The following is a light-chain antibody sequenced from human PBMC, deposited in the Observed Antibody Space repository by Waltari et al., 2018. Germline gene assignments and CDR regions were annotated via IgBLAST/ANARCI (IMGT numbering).Light chain of an antibody. CDR3: SSYAGSNNLGV. Sequence: QSALTQPPSASGSPGQSVTISCTGTSSHVGGYNYVPWYQQHPGKAPKLMIYEVSKRPSGVPDRFSGSKSGNTASLTVSGLQAEDEADYYCSSYAGSNNLGVFGGGTKLTVL. J-gene: IGLJ2*01. CDR1: SSHVGGYNY. CDR2: EVS. V-gene: IGLV2-8*01.